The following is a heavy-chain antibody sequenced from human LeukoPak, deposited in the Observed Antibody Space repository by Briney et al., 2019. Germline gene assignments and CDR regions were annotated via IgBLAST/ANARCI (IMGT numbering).Heavy chain of an antibody. V-gene: IGHV1-2*02. CDR3: AGDESYPDANHHSPALGY. J-gene: IGHJ4*02. D-gene: IGHD3-16*02. CDR1: GYIFTGYY. CDR2: INPNGGAT. Sequence: VASVKVSCKASGYIFTGYYLFWVRQAPGQGLEWMGWINPNGGATRYAQKFQGRVTLTCDTSIRTTYMELSSLTSDDTAVYYCAGDESYPDANHHSPALGYWGQGPLATVSS.